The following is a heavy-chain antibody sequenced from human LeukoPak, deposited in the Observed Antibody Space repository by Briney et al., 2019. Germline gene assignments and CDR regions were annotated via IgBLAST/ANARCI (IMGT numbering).Heavy chain of an antibody. CDR2: IIPILGIA. CDR3: ASKPGTTVTTNDYYYGMDV. V-gene: IGHV1-69*04. J-gene: IGHJ6*02. CDR1: GGTFSSYA. D-gene: IGHD4-4*01. Sequence: ASVKVSCKASGGTFSSYAISWARQAPGQGLEWMGRIIPILGIANYAQKFQGGVTITADKSTSTAYMELSSLRSEDTAVYYCASKPGTTVTTNDYYYGMDVWGQGTTVTVSS.